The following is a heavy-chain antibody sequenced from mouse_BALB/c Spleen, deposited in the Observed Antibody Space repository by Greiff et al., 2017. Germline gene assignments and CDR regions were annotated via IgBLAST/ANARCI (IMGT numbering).Heavy chain of an antibody. Sequence: QVQLQQSGAELARPGASVKMSCKASGYTFTSYTMHWVKQRPGQGLEWIGYINPSSGYTNYNQKFKDKATLTADKSSSTAYMQLSSLTSEDSAVYYCARGTTVVARGGFYYYAMDYWGQGTSVTVSS. CDR1: GYTFTSYT. CDR2: INPSSGYT. V-gene: IGHV1-4*01. CDR3: ARGTTVVARGGFYYYAMDY. D-gene: IGHD1-1*01. J-gene: IGHJ4*01.